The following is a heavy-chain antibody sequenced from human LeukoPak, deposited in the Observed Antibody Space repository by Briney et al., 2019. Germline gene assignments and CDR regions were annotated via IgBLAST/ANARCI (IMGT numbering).Heavy chain of an antibody. CDR3: ARQLAAPGTRGFDY. D-gene: IGHD6-13*01. CDR2: IWYDGSNK. V-gene: IGHV3-33*01. CDR1: GFTFRSYG. Sequence: GGSLRLSCASSGFTFRSYGMHGVRQAPGKGLEGGAVIWYDGSNKYYADAVKGRFTISRDNSKNTLYLQMNSLSAAATAVYYCARQLAAPGTRGFDYWGQGTLVTVSS. J-gene: IGHJ4*02.